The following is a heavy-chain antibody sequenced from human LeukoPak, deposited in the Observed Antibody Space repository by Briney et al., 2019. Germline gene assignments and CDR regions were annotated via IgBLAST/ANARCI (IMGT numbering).Heavy chain of an antibody. CDR3: VRDHGDYYFDY. V-gene: IGHV3-74*01. J-gene: IGHJ4*02. D-gene: IGHD4-17*01. CDR2: IKSDGTST. CDR1: GFTFSSYW. Sequence: GGSLRLSCAASGFTFSSYWMHWVRQGPGKGLVWVSRIKSDGTSTNYADSEKGRFTISRDNAKNTLYLQMNSLGVEDTAVYYCVRDHGDYYFDYWGQGTLVTVSS.